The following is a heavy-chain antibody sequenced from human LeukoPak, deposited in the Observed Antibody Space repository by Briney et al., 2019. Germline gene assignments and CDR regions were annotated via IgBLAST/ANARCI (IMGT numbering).Heavy chain of an antibody. CDR1: GFTFSSYA. D-gene: IGHD2-2*01. CDR2: ISGSGGST. Sequence: AGGSLRLSCAASGFTFSSYAMSWVRQAPGKGLEWVSAISGSGGSTYYADSVKGRFTISRDNSENTLYLQMNSLRAEDTAVYYCAKGRIVVVPAARSWFDPWGQGTLVTVSS. CDR3: AKGRIVVVPAARSWFDP. V-gene: IGHV3-23*01. J-gene: IGHJ5*02.